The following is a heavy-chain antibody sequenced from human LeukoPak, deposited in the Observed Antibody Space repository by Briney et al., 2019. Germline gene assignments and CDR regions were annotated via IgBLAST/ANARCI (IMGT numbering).Heavy chain of an antibody. CDR2: INHSGST. J-gene: IGHJ6*02. Sequence: PSETLSLTCAVYGGSFSGYYWSWIRQPPGKGLEWIGEINHSGSTNYNPSLKSRVTISVDTSKNQFSLKLSSVTAADTAVYYCARPPSHYYYGMDVWGQGTTVIVSS. CDR1: GGSFSGYY. CDR3: ARPPSHYYYGMDV. V-gene: IGHV4-34*01.